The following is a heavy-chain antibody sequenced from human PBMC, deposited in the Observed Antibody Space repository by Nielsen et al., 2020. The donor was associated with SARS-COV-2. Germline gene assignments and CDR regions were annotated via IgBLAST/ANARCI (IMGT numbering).Heavy chain of an antibody. J-gene: IGHJ4*02. Sequence: SETLSLTCTVSGGSISSGDYYWSWIRQPPGKGLEWIGYIYYSGSTYYNPSLKSRVTISVDTSKNQFSLKLSSVTAADTAVYYCARTTVTTAFDYWGQGTLVTVSS. D-gene: IGHD4-17*01. CDR3: ARTTVTTAFDY. CDR1: GGSISSGDYY. V-gene: IGHV4-30-4*01. CDR2: IYYSGST.